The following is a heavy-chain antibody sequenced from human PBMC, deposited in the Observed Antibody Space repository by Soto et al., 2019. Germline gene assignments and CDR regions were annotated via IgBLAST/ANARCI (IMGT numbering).Heavy chain of an antibody. V-gene: IGHV1-3*01. CDR3: AREVEGDLTFDY. CDR1: GYTFTSYA. D-gene: IGHD2-21*02. J-gene: IGHJ4*02. CDR2: INAGNGNT. Sequence: ASVKVSCKASGYTFTSYAMHWVRQAPGQRLEWMGWINAGNGNTKYSQKFQGRVTITRDTSASTAYMELSSLRSEDTAVYYCAREVEGDLTFDYWGQGPLVTVSS.